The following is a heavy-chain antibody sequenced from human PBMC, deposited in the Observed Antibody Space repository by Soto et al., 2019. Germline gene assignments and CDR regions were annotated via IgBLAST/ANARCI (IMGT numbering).Heavy chain of an antibody. CDR1: GFKFTSYA. J-gene: IGHJ1*01. V-gene: IGHV3-23*01. CDR2: IGGSGKFT. Sequence: EVQLLESGGGLAQPGGSLRLSCAATGFKFTSYAMSWVRQAPVKGLVCVSGIGGSGKFTHYADSVKGRFTLTRDNSNHTLFLQIASLRADDTAVYYCAKHLLGDCAEYFADWGLGTLVTGST. CDR3: AKHLLGDCAEYFAD. D-gene: IGHD3-16*01.